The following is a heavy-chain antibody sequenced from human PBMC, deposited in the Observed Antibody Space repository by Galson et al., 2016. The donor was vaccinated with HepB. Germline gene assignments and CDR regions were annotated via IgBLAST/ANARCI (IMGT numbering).Heavy chain of an antibody. J-gene: IGHJ4*02. V-gene: IGHV3-48*04. CDR1: GLTISNYT. D-gene: IGHD5-18*01. CDR3: VRAFSGNNYGYYY. CDR2: ITATTGVT. Sequence: SLRLSCAASGLTISNYTMNWVRLAPGKGPEWVPYITATTGVTYYADSVRGRFTISRDNAKNSVYLQMNSLRAEDTAVYYCVRAFSGNNYGYYYWGQGTLVTVSS.